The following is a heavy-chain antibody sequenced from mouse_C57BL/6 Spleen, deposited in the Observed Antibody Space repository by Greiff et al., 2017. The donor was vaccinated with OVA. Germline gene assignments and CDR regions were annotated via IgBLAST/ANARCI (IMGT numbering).Heavy chain of an antibody. Sequence: VQLQQSGAELVKPGASVKISCKASGYAFRSYWMNWVKQRPGKGLEWIGQIYPGDGDTNYNGKFKGKATLTADKSSRTAYMQLSSLTSEDSAVYFGARGGITTVVPFDYWGQGTTLTVSS. V-gene: IGHV1-80*01. CDR1: GYAFRSYW. D-gene: IGHD1-1*01. J-gene: IGHJ2*01. CDR3: ARGGITTVVPFDY. CDR2: IYPGDGDT.